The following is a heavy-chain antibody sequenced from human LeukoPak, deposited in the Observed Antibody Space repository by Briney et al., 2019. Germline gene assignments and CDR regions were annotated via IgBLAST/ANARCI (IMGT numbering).Heavy chain of an antibody. Sequence: GGSLRLSCAASGFTFSSYAMHWVRQAPGKGLEWVAVISYDGSNKYYADSVKGRFTISRDNSKNTLYLQMNSLRAEDTAVYYCARDYSSYSSSWYGGYFDYWGQGTLVTVSS. J-gene: IGHJ4*02. V-gene: IGHV3-30-3*01. CDR1: GFTFSSYA. CDR3: ARDYSSYSSSWYGGYFDY. CDR2: ISYDGSNK. D-gene: IGHD6-13*01.